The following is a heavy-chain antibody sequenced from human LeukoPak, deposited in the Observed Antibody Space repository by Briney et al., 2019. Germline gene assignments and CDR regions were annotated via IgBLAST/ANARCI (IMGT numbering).Heavy chain of an antibody. CDR1: GFTVSSNY. Sequence: GGSLRLSCAASGFTVSSNYMSWVRQAPGKGLEWVSAISGSGGSTYYADSVKGRFTISRDNSKNTLYLQMNSLRAEDTAVYYCAKRSGWYALRAYFDYWGQGTLVTVSS. J-gene: IGHJ4*02. D-gene: IGHD6-19*01. V-gene: IGHV3-23*01. CDR2: ISGSGGST. CDR3: AKRSGWYALRAYFDY.